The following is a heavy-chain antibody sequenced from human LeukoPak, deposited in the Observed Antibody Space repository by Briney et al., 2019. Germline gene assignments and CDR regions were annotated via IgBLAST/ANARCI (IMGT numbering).Heavy chain of an antibody. CDR3: ARAVDSSGWYNLGGY. V-gene: IGHV1-3*04. D-gene: IGHD6-19*01. Sequence: GASVKVSCKASGYTFTSYSMHWVRQAPGQRLEWMGWINTGNGNTKYSQKFQGRVTITRDTSASTAYMEVSSLRSEDTAVYYCARAVDSSGWYNLGGYWGQGTLVTVSA. CDR2: INTGNGNT. J-gene: IGHJ4*02. CDR1: GYTFTSYS.